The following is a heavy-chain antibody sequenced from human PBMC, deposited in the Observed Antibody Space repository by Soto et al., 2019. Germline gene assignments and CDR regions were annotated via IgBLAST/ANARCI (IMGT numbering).Heavy chain of an antibody. V-gene: IGHV4-59*01. J-gene: IGHJ6*02. CDR2: IYYSGST. CDR3: ARSEWGILYYYYGMDV. D-gene: IGHD1-26*01. CDR1: GGSISSYY. Sequence: QVQLQESGPGLVKPSETLSLTCTVSGGSISSYYWSWIRQPPGKGLEWIGYIYYSGSTNYYPSLKSRVTISVDTSKNQFSLKLSSVTAADTAVYYCARSEWGILYYYYGMDVWGQGTTVTVSS.